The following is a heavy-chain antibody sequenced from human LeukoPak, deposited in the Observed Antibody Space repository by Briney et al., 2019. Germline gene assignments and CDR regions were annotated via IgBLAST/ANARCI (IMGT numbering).Heavy chain of an antibody. CDR3: ARALGWLPENY. CDR2: ISWNSGSI. J-gene: IGHJ4*02. V-gene: IGHV3-9*01. CDR1: GFTFDDYA. Sequence: GGSLRLSCAASGFTFDDYAMHWVRHAPGKGLEWVSGISWNSGSIGYADSVKGRFTISRDNAKNSLYLQMNSLRAEDTAVYYCARALGWLPENYWGQGTLVTVSS. D-gene: IGHD5-24*01.